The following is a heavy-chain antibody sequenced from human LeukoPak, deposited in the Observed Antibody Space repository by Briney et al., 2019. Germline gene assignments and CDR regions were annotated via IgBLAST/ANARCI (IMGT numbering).Heavy chain of an antibody. CDR1: GYTFTSYY. J-gene: IGHJ5*02. CDR2: INPSGGST. CDR3: ARDPAAVAGTSRWFDP. Sequence: ASVKVSCKASGYTFTSYYMHWVRQAPGQGLEWMGIINPSGGSTSYAQKFQGRVTMTRDTSTSTVYMELSSLRSEDTAVYYCARDPAAVAGTSRWFDPWGQGTLVTVSS. V-gene: IGHV1-46*01. D-gene: IGHD6-19*01.